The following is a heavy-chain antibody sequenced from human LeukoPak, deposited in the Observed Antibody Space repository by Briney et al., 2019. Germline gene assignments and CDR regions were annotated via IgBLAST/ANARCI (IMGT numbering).Heavy chain of an antibody. Sequence: PGRSLRLSCAASGFTFSNYGMHWVRQTPGKGLEWVAIISDDGDNKYYADSVKGRFTISRDNSKNTLYLQMNSLRVEDTAVYYCARQMTTVTTCFDYWGQGTLVTVSS. CDR3: ARQMTTVTTCFDY. D-gene: IGHD4-17*01. V-gene: IGHV3-30*19. J-gene: IGHJ4*02. CDR2: ISDDGDNK. CDR1: GFTFSNYG.